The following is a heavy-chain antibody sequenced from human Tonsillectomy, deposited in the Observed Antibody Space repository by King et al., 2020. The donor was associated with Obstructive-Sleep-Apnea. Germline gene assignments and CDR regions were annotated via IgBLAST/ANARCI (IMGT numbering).Heavy chain of an antibody. V-gene: IGHV4-34*01. D-gene: IGHD3-3*01. CDR2: INHSXXT. Sequence: VQLQQWGAGLLKPSETLSLTCAVSGGSFSGYYWSWIRQPPGKGLEWIGEINHSXXTNYNXSLXSRVTISVDTSKNQFSLKLSSVTAADTAVYYCAWGXFXXWXLTHXXXYGXDVXXXXTTV. CDR3: AWGXFXXWXLTHXXXYGXDV. CDR1: GGSFSGYY. J-gene: IGHJ6*01.